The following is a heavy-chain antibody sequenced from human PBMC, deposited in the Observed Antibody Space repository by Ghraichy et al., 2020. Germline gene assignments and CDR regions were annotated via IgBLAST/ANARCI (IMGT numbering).Heavy chain of an antibody. CDR3: ARTDYGDGAIDY. D-gene: IGHD4-17*01. V-gene: IGHV3-33*08. CDR1: GFTFSSYG. Sequence: GGSLRLSCAASGFTFSSYGMHWVRQAPGKGLEWVAVIWYDGSNKYYADSVKGRFTISRDNSKNTLYLQMNSLRAEDTAVYYCARTDYGDGAIDYWGQGTLVTVSS. J-gene: IGHJ4*02. CDR2: IWYDGSNK.